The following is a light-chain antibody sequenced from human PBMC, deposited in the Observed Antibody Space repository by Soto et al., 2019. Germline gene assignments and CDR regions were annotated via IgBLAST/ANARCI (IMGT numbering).Light chain of an antibody. CDR1: SSDVGAYKY. J-gene: IGLJ3*02. CDR3: TSYVGSNIWV. CDR2: EVS. V-gene: IGLV2-8*01. Sequence: QSALTQPPSASGSPGQSVTISCTGTSSDVGAYKYVSWYQQYPGKAPILMIYEVSKRPSGVPDRFSGSKSGNTASLTVSGLHAEDEDEYYCTSYVGSNIWVFGGGTKLTVL.